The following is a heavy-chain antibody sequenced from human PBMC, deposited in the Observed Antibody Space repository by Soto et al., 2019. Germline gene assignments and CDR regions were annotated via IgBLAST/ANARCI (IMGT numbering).Heavy chain of an antibody. CDR2: INSDGSST. V-gene: IGHV3-74*01. CDR3: ARVGEGCSSTSCYVDPISYYYYYYMDV. CDR1: GFTFSSYW. Sequence: GGSLRLSCAASGFTFSSYWMHWVRQAPGKGLVWVSRINSDGSSTSYADSVKGRFTISRDNAKNTLYLQMNSLRAEDTAVYYCARVGEGCSSTSCYVDPISYYYYYYMDVWGKGTTVTVSS. J-gene: IGHJ6*03. D-gene: IGHD2-2*01.